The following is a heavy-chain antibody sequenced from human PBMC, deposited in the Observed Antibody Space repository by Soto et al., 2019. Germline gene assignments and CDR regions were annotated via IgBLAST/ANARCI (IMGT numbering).Heavy chain of an antibody. Sequence: QVKLVESGGGVVQSGGSRRLSCEASGFRFSSYSIHWVRQAPGKGLEGVAVISSDGSSSDFADSVKGRFAISRDNYRKNTVDLQMNNLRPADTAVYYCAKPRSSLQWPPFDPWGHGTLV. V-gene: IGHV3-30*18. CDR3: AKPRSSLQWPPFDP. D-gene: IGHD6-19*01. CDR2: ISSDGSSS. CDR1: GFRFSSYS. J-gene: IGHJ5*02.